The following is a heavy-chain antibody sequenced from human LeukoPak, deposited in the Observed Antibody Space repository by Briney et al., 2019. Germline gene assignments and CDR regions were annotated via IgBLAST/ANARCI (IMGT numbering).Heavy chain of an antibody. CDR3: ARNYREGSYYYDSSGYYALRY. CDR2: ISAYNGNT. Sequence: ASVKVSCKASGGTFSSYAISWVRQAPGQGLEWMGWISAYNGNTNYAQKLQGRVTMTTDTSTSTAYMELRSLRSDDTAVYYCARNYREGSYYYDSSGYYALRYWGQGTLVTVSS. CDR1: GGTFSSYA. D-gene: IGHD3-22*01. J-gene: IGHJ4*02. V-gene: IGHV1-18*01.